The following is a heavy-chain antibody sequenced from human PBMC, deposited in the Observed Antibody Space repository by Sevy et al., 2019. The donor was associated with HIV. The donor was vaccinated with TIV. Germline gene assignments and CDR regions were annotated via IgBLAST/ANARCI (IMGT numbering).Heavy chain of an antibody. J-gene: IGHJ6*02. D-gene: IGHD5-12*01. V-gene: IGHV5-51*01. Sequence: GESLKISCKGSGYSFTSYWIGWVRQMPGKGLEWMGIIYPGDSDTRYSPSFQGQVTMSADKSISTAYLQWSSLKASDTAMYYCARGTDGYNSNYYYYYGMDVWGQGTTVTVSS. CDR1: GYSFTSYW. CDR3: ARGTDGYNSNYYYYYGMDV. CDR2: IYPGDSDT.